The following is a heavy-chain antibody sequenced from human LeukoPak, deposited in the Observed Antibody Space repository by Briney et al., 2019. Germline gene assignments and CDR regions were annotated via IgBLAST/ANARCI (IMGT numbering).Heavy chain of an antibody. V-gene: IGHV4-59*01. CDR3: ARDRGHYDILTGYYPAGAFDI. J-gene: IGHJ3*02. Sequence: PSETLSLTCTVSGGSISSYYWSWIRQPPGKGLEWIGYIYYSGSTNYNPSLKSRVTISVDTSKNQFSLKLSSVSAADTAVYYCARDRGHYDILTGYYPAGAFDIWGQGTMVTVSS. CDR1: GGSISSYY. D-gene: IGHD3-9*01. CDR2: IYYSGST.